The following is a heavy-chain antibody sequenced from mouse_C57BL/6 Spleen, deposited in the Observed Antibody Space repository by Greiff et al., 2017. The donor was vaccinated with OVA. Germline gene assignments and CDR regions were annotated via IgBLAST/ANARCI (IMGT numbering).Heavy chain of an antibody. V-gene: IGHV1-4*01. CDR2: INPSSGYT. CDR3: ASENFDY. Sequence: VQLPQSGAELARPGASVKMSCQASGYTFSSYTMHLVKQRPGPGLEWIGYINPSSGYTKYNQKFKDKATLTADKSSSTAYMQLSSLTSEDSAVYYCASENFDYWGQGTTLTVSS. CDR1: GYTFSSYT. J-gene: IGHJ2*01.